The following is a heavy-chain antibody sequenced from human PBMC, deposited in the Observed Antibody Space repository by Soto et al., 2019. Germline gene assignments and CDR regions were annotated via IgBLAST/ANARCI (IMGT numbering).Heavy chain of an antibody. J-gene: IGHJ4*02. CDR3: SHLSWAASGTRYYFDY. D-gene: IGHD6-13*01. CDR1: GFSFSTSAVG. CDR2: IYWDDDK. V-gene: IGHV2-5*02. Sequence: QITLTESGPTLVKPTQTLTLTCTFSGFSFSTSAVGVGWIRQPPGKALEWLALIYWDDDKRYSPFLKSRLTITTDTSTNQVVLTITHMDPVDTGTYSCSHLSWAASGTRYYFDYWGQGTLVTVSS.